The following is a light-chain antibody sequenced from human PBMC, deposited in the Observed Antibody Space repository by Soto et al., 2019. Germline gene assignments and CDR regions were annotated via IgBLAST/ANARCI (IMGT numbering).Light chain of an antibody. J-gene: IGKJ1*01. CDR1: QIVSSNY. V-gene: IGKV3-20*01. CDR3: QQYGSSLPWT. Sequence: EIVLTQSPGTLSLSPGERATLSFMASQIVSSNYLAWYQQKPGQAPRLLISNASRRATGIPDRFSGSGSATDFTLTIAGLEPEDFAMYYCQQYGSSLPWTFGQGTKVDIK. CDR2: NAS.